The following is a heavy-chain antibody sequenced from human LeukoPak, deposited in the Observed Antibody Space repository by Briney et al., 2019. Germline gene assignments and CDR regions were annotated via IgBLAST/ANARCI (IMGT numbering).Heavy chain of an antibody. V-gene: IGHV1-18*01. D-gene: IGHD3-22*01. CDR2: ISAYNGNT. CDR3: ARDSHSDYLPDAFDI. CDR1: GYTFTSYG. J-gene: IGHJ3*02. Sequence: ASVKVSCKASGYTFTSYGISWVRQAPGQGLEWMGWISAYNGNTNYAQKLQGRVTMTTDTSTSTAYMELRSLRSDDTAVYYCARDSHSDYLPDAFDIWGQGTMVTVSS.